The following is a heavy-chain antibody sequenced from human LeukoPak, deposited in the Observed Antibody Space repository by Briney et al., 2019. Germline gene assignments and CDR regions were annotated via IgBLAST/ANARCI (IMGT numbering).Heavy chain of an antibody. CDR3: AREGSYGDSDY. V-gene: IGHV3-64*01. CDR1: GFTFSSYG. Sequence: GGSLRLSCAAAGFTFSSYGMHWVRQAPGKGLEYVSAINSNGGSTYYANSVKGRFTISRDNSKNTLYLQMGSLRAEDMAVYYCAREGSYGDSDYWGQGTLVTVSS. CDR2: INSNGGST. D-gene: IGHD5-18*01. J-gene: IGHJ4*02.